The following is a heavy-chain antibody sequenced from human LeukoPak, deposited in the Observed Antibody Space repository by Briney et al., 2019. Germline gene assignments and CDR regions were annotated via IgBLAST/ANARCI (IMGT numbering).Heavy chain of an antibody. J-gene: IGHJ6*02. Sequence: ASVKVSCKASGGTFSGYTISWVRQAPGQGLEWMGRIIPILGIANYAQKFQGRVTITADKSTSTAYMELSSLRSEDTAVYYCARSNMVISGMDVWGQGTTVTVSS. V-gene: IGHV1-69*02. D-gene: IGHD3-22*01. CDR2: IIPILGIA. CDR1: GGTFSGYT. CDR3: ARSNMVISGMDV.